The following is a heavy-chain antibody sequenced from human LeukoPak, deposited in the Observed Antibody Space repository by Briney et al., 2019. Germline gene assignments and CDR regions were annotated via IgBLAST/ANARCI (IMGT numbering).Heavy chain of an antibody. D-gene: IGHD3-22*01. CDR1: GYSISSGYY. V-gene: IGHV4-38-2*02. Sequence: SETLSLTCTVSGYSISSGYYWGWIRQPPGKGLEWIGSIYHSGSTYYNPSLKSRVTISVDTSKNQFSLKLSSVTAADTAVYYCARGRSDYYDSSGYPYYYYMDVWGKGTTVTISS. CDR2: IYHSGST. CDR3: ARGRSDYYDSSGYPYYYYMDV. J-gene: IGHJ6*03.